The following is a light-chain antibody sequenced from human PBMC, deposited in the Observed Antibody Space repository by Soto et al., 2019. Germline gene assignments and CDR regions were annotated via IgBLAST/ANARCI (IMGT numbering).Light chain of an antibody. CDR3: QSYDSSLSGYV. V-gene: IGLV1-40*01. Sequence: QSVLTQPPSVSGAPGQRVTISCTGSRSNIGATYHVHWYQQLPGTAPKLLIYANINRPSGVPDRFSGSKSGTSASLAITGLQAEDEADYYCQSYDSSLSGYVFGTGTKLTVL. J-gene: IGLJ1*01. CDR1: RSNIGATYH. CDR2: ANI.